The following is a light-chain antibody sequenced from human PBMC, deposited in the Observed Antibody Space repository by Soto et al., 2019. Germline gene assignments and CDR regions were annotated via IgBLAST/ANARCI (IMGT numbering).Light chain of an antibody. J-gene: IGLJ2*01. V-gene: IGLV2-14*01. CDR2: EVS. CDR3: SLYTTSSTL. Sequence: QSVLTQPASVSGSPGQSITISCTGTSSDVGGYKYVSWYQQYPGKAPKLIIFEVSNRPSGVSNRFSGSKSGNTASLTISGLQAEDEADYYCSLYTTSSTLFGGGTQLTVL. CDR1: SSDVGGYKY.